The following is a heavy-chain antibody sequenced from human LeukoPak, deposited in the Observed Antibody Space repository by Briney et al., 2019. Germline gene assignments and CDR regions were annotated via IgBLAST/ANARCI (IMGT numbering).Heavy chain of an antibody. J-gene: IGHJ3*02. CDR1: GGSISSYY. D-gene: IGHD5-24*01. Sequence: SETLSLTCTVSGGSISSYYCSWIRQPPGKGLEWIGYIYYSGSTNYNPPLKSRVTISVDTSKNQFSLKLSSVTAADTAVYYCAGRLWRRDGYNLSAFDIWGQGTMVTVSS. CDR3: AGRLWRRDGYNLSAFDI. V-gene: IGHV4-59*01. CDR2: IYYSGST.